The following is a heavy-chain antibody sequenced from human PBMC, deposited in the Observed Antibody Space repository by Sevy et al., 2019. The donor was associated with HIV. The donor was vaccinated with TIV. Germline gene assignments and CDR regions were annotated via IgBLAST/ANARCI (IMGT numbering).Heavy chain of an antibody. D-gene: IGHD3-16*01. Sequence: GGSLRLSCAASGFTFSDHYMSWIRQAPGKGLEWVSFISSGGSTKYYGDSVRGRFATSRGNAKNPLCLQMNSLRAEDTDVYYCAREDRRREGEPYFDYWGQGTLVTVSS. CDR1: GFTFSDHY. J-gene: IGHJ4*02. CDR2: ISSGGSTK. V-gene: IGHV3-11*01. CDR3: AREDRRREGEPYFDY.